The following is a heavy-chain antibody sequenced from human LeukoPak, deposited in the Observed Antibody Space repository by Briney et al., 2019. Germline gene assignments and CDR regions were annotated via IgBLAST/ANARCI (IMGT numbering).Heavy chain of an antibody. D-gene: IGHD3-22*01. V-gene: IGHV4-59*01. CDR2: IYYSGST. J-gene: IGHJ4*02. CDR1: GGSFSGYY. Sequence: SETLSLTCAVYGGSFSGYYWSWIRQPPGKGLEWIGYIYYSGSTNYNPSLKSRVTISVDTSKNQFSLKLSSVTAADTAVYYCARVGYDSSGYFASGYYFDYWGQGTLVTVSS. CDR3: ARVGYDSSGYFASGYYFDY.